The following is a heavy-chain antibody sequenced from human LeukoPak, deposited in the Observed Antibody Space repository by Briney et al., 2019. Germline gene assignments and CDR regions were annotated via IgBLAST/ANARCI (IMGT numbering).Heavy chain of an antibody. Sequence: GGSLRLSCAASGFTFSSYAMSWVRQAPGKGLEWVSAISGSGGSTYYADSVEGRFTISRDNSKNTLYLQMNSLRAEDTAVYYCAKDRYSSGWWGREGDYWGQGTLVTVSS. V-gene: IGHV3-23*01. CDR1: GFTFSSYA. D-gene: IGHD6-19*01. J-gene: IGHJ4*02. CDR3: AKDRYSSGWWGREGDY. CDR2: ISGSGGST.